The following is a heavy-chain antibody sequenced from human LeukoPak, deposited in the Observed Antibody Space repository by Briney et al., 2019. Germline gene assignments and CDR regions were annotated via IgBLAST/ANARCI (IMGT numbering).Heavy chain of an antibody. Sequence: GGSLRLSCAASGFTFSTYGIHWVRQAPGKGLEWVAFIRYEGSNKYYADSVKGRFTISRDNSKNTLYLRMNSLRPEDTAVYYCARDRSPYYDYVWGSYPNWHRDAFDIWGQGTMVTVSS. V-gene: IGHV3-30*02. D-gene: IGHD3-16*02. CDR3: ARDRSPYYDYVWGSYPNWHRDAFDI. J-gene: IGHJ3*02. CDR2: IRYEGSNK. CDR1: GFTFSTYG.